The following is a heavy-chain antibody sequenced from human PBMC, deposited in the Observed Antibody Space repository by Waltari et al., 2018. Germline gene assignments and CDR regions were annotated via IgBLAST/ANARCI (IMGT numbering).Heavy chain of an antibody. V-gene: IGHV3-7*01. J-gene: IGHJ3*01. CDR1: GFTFSTYW. D-gene: IGHD7-27*01. CDR3: AKDNWGLPGGIDGFDV. CDR2: IRQDGGDE. Sequence: EVQLVESGGDLVRPGGSLRLSCEASGFTFSTYWMSWVRQAPGQGRGGVAEIRQDGGDERELASVRGRFIISRDNAKNSVFLQMDSLRAEDTALYYCAKDNWGLPGGIDGFDVWGQGTMVTVSS.